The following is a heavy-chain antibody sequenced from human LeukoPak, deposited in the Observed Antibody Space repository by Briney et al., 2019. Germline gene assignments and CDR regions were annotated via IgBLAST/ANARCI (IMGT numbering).Heavy chain of an antibody. CDR2: IRKDGGAK. V-gene: IGHV3-7*01. Sequence: GGSLRLSCAASGFPFSTYWMAWVRQAPGKGLDWVANIRKDGGAKFYAASVKGRFIISRDNAKNSLYLQMYNLRDEDTAVYYCASSHDSSGNDWGQGTLVTV. J-gene: IGHJ4*02. D-gene: IGHD3-22*01. CDR3: ASSHDSSGND. CDR1: GFPFSTYW.